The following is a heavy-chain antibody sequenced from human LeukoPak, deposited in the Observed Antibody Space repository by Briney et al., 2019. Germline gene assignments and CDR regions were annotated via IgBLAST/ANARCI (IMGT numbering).Heavy chain of an antibody. CDR3: AKDLGLWFGELLCDY. CDR2: ISDTGGST. J-gene: IGHJ4*02. D-gene: IGHD3-10*01. V-gene: IGHV3-23*01. Sequence: PGGSLRLSCAASGFTFSSYAMTWVRQAPGKGLEWVSTISDTGGSTYYADSVKGRFTISRDNSKNTLYLQMNSLRAEDTAVYYCAKDLGLWFGELLCDYWGQGTLVTVSS. CDR1: GFTFSSYA.